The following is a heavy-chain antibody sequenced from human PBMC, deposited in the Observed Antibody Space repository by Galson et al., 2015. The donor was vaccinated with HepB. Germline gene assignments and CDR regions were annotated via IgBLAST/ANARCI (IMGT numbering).Heavy chain of an antibody. D-gene: IGHD6-19*01. CDR3: AKDAPGEIWIAVAGDY. CDR2: ISGSGGST. Sequence: SLRLSCAASGFTFSSYAMSWVRQVPGKGLEWVSAISGSGGSTYYADSVKGRFTISRDNSKNTLYLQMNSLRAEDTAVYYCAKDAPGEIWIAVAGDYWGQGTLVTVSS. J-gene: IGHJ4*02. CDR1: GFTFSSYA. V-gene: IGHV3-23*01.